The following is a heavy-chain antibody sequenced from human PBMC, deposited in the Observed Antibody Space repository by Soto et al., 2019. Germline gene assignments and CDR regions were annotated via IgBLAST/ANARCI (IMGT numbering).Heavy chain of an antibody. CDR3: ARVGRLHYFDY. CDR2: ISYDGSNK. Sequence: QVQLVESGGGVVQPGRYLRLSCAASGFTFSSYAMHWVRQAPGKGLEWVAVISYDGSNKYYADSVKGRFTISRDNSKHTLFLQTTSLRAEDTAVYYCARVGRLHYFDYWGQGTLVSVSS. D-gene: IGHD4-17*01. V-gene: IGHV3-30-3*01. CDR1: GFTFSSYA. J-gene: IGHJ4*02.